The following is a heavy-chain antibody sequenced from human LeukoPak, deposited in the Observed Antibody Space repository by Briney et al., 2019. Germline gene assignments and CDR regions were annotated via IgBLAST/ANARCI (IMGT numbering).Heavy chain of an antibody. J-gene: IGHJ6*03. CDR3: ASHPTHQLMDV. CDR2: INPSGGST. CDR1: GYTFTSYY. D-gene: IGHD1-1*01. Sequence: ASVNVSCKASGYTFTSYYMHWVRQAPGQGLEWMGIINPSGGSTSYAQKFQGRVTMTRDTSTSTVHMELSSLRSEDTAAYYCASHPTHQLMDVWGKGTTVTVSS. V-gene: IGHV1-46*03.